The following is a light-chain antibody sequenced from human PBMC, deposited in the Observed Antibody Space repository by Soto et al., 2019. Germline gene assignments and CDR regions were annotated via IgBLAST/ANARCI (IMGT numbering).Light chain of an antibody. Sequence: QSALTQPASVSGSPGQSITISCTGTSTDVGGYNYVSWYQHHPGKAPKLMICGVNNRPSGVSNRFSGSKSGNTASLTISGLQAEDEADYYCSSYTTSSTLGHVFGTGTKVTVL. J-gene: IGLJ1*01. CDR3: SSYTTSSTLGHV. CDR1: STDVGGYNY. V-gene: IGLV2-14*01. CDR2: GVN.